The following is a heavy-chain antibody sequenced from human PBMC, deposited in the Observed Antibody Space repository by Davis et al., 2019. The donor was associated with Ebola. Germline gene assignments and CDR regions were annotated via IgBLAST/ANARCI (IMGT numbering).Heavy chain of an antibody. CDR3: TRRQRPHGMDV. D-gene: IGHD6-25*01. Sequence: GGSLRLSCAASGFTFSSYAMSWVRQAPGKGLEWVSAISGSGGSTYYADSVKGRFTIPRDNSKNTLYLQMNSLKTEDTAVYYCTRRQRPHGMDVWGQGTTVTVSS. CDR2: ISGSGGST. V-gene: IGHV3-23*01. CDR1: GFTFSSYA. J-gene: IGHJ6*02.